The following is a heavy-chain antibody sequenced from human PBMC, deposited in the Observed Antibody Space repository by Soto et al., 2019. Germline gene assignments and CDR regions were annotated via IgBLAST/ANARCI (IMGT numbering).Heavy chain of an antibody. CDR3: ARVTQAARLGGYYYYGMDV. CDR2: IYYSGST. V-gene: IGHV4-31*03. D-gene: IGHD6-6*01. CDR1: GGSISSGGYY. Sequence: PSETLSLTCTVPGGSISSGGYYWSWIRQHPGKGLEWIGYIYYSGSTYYNPSLKSRVTISVDTSKNQFSLKLSSVTAADTAVYYCARVTQAARLGGYYYYGMDVWGQGTTVTVSS. J-gene: IGHJ6*02.